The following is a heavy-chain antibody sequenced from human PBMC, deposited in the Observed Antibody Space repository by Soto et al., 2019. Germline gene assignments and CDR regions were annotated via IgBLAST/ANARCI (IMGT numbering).Heavy chain of an antibody. D-gene: IGHD6-13*01. CDR3: ARDKGAEQQLVLYYFDY. Sequence: QPGGSLRLSCAASGFTFSSYAMHWVRQAPGKGLEWVAVISYDGSNKYYADSVKGRFTISRDNSKNTLYLQMISLRAEDTAVYYCARDKGAEQQLVLYYFDYWGQGTLVTVS. V-gene: IGHV3-30-3*01. CDR1: GFTFSSYA. CDR2: ISYDGSNK. J-gene: IGHJ4*02.